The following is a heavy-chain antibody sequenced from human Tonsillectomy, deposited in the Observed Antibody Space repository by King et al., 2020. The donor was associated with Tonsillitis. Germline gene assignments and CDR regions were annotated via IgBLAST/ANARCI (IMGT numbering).Heavy chain of an antibody. V-gene: IGHV1-69*11. CDR1: GGTFSRDA. J-gene: IGHJ3*02. CDR2: IIPILRTS. Sequence: QLVQSGAEVKKPGSSVRVSCKASGGTFSRDAVTWVRQAPGQGLEWMGRIIPILRTSVYAQTFQDRVTITADESTTTAYMDLSSLRSEDTAVYFCARVAHHSLLRFCSGGSCYNNAFHIWGQGTVVTVSS. D-gene: IGHD2-15*01. CDR3: ARVAHHSLLRFCSGGSCYNNAFHI.